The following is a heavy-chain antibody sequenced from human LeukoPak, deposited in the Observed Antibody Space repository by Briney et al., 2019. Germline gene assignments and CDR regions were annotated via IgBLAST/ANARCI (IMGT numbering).Heavy chain of an antibody. Sequence: PGGSLRLSCAASGFTVSSNYMSWVRQAPGKGLEWVSAIYSGGSTYYADSVKGRFTISRDNSKNTLYLQMNSLRAEDTAVYYCARDLINSSGWYYFDYWGQGTLVTVSS. CDR1: GFTVSSNY. CDR2: IYSGGST. CDR3: ARDLINSSGWYYFDY. D-gene: IGHD6-19*01. V-gene: IGHV3-66*01. J-gene: IGHJ4*02.